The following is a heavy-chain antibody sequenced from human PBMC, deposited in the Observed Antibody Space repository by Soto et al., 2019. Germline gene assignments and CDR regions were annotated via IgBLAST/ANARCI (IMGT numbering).Heavy chain of an antibody. J-gene: IGHJ4*02. V-gene: IGHV3-30*18. CDR2: ISYDGSNK. CDR1: GFTFSSYG. Sequence: GGSLRLSCAASGFTFSSYGMHWVRQAPGKGLEWVAVISYDGSNKYYADSVKGRFTISRDNSKNTLYLQMNSLRAEDTAVYYCAKVYRRYCTNGVCYRLPYYFDYWGQGTLVTVSS. D-gene: IGHD2-8*01. CDR3: AKVYRRYCTNGVCYRLPYYFDY.